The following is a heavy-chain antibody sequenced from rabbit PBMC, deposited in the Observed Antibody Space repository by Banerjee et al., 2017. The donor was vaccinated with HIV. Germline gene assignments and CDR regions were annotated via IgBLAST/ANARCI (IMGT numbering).Heavy chain of an antibody. D-gene: IGHD4-1*01. CDR1: GIDFSSYYY. CDR3: ARGPYSSGWGVPNYYFNL. CDR2: IYAGSSGVT. J-gene: IGHJ4*01. V-gene: IGHV1S40*01. Sequence: QSLEESGGDLVKPEGSLTLTCTASGIDFSSYYYMCWVRQAPGKGLEWIGCIYAGSSGVTYYASWAKGRFTISETSSTTVTLQMTSLTAADTATYFCARGPYSSGWGVPNYYFNLWGPGTLVTVS.